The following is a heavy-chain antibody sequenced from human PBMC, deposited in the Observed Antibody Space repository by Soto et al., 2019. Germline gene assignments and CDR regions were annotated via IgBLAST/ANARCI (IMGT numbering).Heavy chain of an antibody. Sequence: QVQLVQSGAEVKKPGSSVKVSCKASGGTFSRNAISWVRQAPGQGLEWMGGIIPMFGAANYAQKFQGRVTITADESTSTAYMELSSLRSEDTAVYYCARCLGNYYYYGMDVWGQGTTVTVSS. V-gene: IGHV1-69*12. CDR3: ARCLGNYYYYGMDV. J-gene: IGHJ6*02. CDR2: IIPMFGAA. CDR1: GGTFSRNA.